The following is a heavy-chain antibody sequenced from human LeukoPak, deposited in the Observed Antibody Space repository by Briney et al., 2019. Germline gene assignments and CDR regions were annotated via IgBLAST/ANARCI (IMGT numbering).Heavy chain of an antibody. V-gene: IGHV3-23*01. CDR2: ISGSGGST. CDR1: GFTFSSYY. J-gene: IGHJ4*02. D-gene: IGHD3-22*01. CDR3: AKCRYEISGYYFDY. Sequence: GGSLRLSCAASGFTFSSYYMTWVRQAPGKGLERVSAISGSGGSTYYAYAVKGRITTCSDTSKNTLYLIMNSLSAEATVVYSCAKCRYEISGYYFDYWGQGTLVTVSS.